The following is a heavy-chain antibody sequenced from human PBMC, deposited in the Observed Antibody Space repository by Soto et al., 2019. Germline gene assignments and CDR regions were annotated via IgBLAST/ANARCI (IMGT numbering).Heavy chain of an antibody. D-gene: IGHD3-10*01. J-gene: IGHJ6*02. V-gene: IGHV1-69*12. Sequence: QVQLVQSGAEVTKPGSSVKVSCKASGGTFSSYAISWVRQAPGQGLEWMGGIIPIFGTANYAQKFQGRVTSTADEPTSTAYMELRRLRSEDTAVYYCARSGQKGLDYYSGMAVWGQGTTVTGSS. CDR2: IIPIFGTA. CDR1: GGTFSSYA. CDR3: ARSGQKGLDYYSGMAV.